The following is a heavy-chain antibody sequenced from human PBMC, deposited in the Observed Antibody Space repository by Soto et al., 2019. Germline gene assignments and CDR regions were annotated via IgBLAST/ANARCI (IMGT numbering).Heavy chain of an antibody. CDR3: ARDRYGDYYYGMDV. CDR1: GFTFSSYG. CDR2: IWYDGSNK. Sequence: QVQLVESGGGVVQPGRSLRLSCAASGFTFSSYGMHWVRQAPGKGLEWVAVIWYDGSNKYYADSVKGRFTISRDNSKNTLYLQMNSLIAEDTAVYYCARDRYGDYYYGMDVWGQGTTVTVSS. V-gene: IGHV3-33*01. J-gene: IGHJ6*02. D-gene: IGHD4-17*01.